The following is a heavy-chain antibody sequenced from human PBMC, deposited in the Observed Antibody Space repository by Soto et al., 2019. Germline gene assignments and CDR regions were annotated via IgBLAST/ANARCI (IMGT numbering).Heavy chain of an antibody. V-gene: IGHV3-11*06. D-gene: IGHD2-2*01. CDR2: ISSSSSYT. J-gene: IGHJ6*02. Sequence: GGSLRLSCAASGFTFSDYYMSWIRQAPGKGLEWVSYISSSSSYTNYADSVKSRFTISRDNAKNSLYLQMNSLRAEDTAVYYCARDRPGCSSTSCPRLYYYYGMDVWGQGTTVTVSS. CDR3: ARDRPGCSSTSCPRLYYYYGMDV. CDR1: GFTFSDYY.